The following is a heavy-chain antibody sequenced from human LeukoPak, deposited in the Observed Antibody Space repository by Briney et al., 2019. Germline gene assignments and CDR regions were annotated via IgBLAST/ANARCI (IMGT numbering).Heavy chain of an antibody. J-gene: IGHJ4*02. D-gene: IGHD2/OR15-2a*01. CDR1: GGSISSSSYY. CDR3: ARQPGSRIYYYFDY. V-gene: IGHV4-39*01. Sequence: SGTLSLTCTVSGGSISSSSYYWGWIRQPPGKGLEWIGSIYYSGSTYYNPSLKSRVTISVDTSKNQFSLKLSSVTAADTAVYYCARQPGSRIYYYFDYWGQGTLVTVSS. CDR2: IYYSGST.